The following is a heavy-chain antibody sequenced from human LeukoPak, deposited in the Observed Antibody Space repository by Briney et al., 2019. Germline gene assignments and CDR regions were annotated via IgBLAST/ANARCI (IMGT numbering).Heavy chain of an antibody. D-gene: IGHD6-19*01. V-gene: IGHV3-30*18. CDR3: AKTAVSSGLNY. Sequence: GGSLRLSCAASGFTFSSYGMHWVRQAPGKGLEWVAVISYDGSNKYYADSVKGRFTISRDNSKNTLYLQMNSLRAEDTAVYYCAKTAVSSGLNYWGQGTLVTVSS. CDR1: GFTFSSYG. J-gene: IGHJ4*02. CDR2: ISYDGSNK.